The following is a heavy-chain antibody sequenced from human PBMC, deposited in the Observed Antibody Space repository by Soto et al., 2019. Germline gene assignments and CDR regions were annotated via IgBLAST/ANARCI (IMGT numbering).Heavy chain of an antibody. CDR1: GFTFSSYA. Sequence: GGSLRLSCAASGFTFSSYAMTWVRQAPGKGLDWVAQINPDGSVKYYVDSVKGRFTSSRDNAKNSLYLQMNSLTVEDTALYYCVRDDYCNWNDLNEYGMEVWGQGTTGPGAS. J-gene: IGHJ6*01. V-gene: IGHV3-7*04. D-gene: IGHD1-20*01. CDR2: INPDGSVK. CDR3: VRDDYCNWNDLNEYGMEV.